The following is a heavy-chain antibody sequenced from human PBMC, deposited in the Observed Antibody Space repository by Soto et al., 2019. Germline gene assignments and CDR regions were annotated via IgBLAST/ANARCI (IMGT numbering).Heavy chain of an antibody. CDR3: ARGFYMSSSWYRDAFDI. Sequence: GGSLRLSCAASGFTFSSYDMHWVRQATGKGLEWVSAIGTAGDTYYPGSVKGRFTISRENAKNSLYLQMNSLRAGDTAVYYCARGFYMSSSWYRDAFDIWGQGTMVTVAS. CDR2: IGTAGDT. CDR1: GFTFSSYD. J-gene: IGHJ3*02. D-gene: IGHD6-13*01. V-gene: IGHV3-13*01.